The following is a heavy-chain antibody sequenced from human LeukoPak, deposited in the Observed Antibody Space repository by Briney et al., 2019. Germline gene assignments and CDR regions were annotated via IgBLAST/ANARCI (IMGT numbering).Heavy chain of an antibody. CDR2: INHSGYT. J-gene: IGHJ4*02. CDR3: TRMTAGHDY. CDR1: GVSFDDYY. V-gene: IGHV4-34*01. Sequence: SETLSLTRAVSGVSFDDYYWSWVRQTPGKGLEWIGEINHSGYTNDSPSLKSRVTLSIDTSRKQFSLNLRSVTVADTGIYYCTRMTAGHDYWGQGTLVTVSS. D-gene: IGHD2-21*02.